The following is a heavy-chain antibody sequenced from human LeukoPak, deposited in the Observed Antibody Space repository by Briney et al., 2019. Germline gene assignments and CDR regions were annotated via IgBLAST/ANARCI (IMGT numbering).Heavy chain of an antibody. CDR1: GFTFSSFW. J-gene: IGHJ3*02. V-gene: IGHV3-74*01. CDR2: INSVGSST. D-gene: IGHD2-15*01. CDR3: ARDRAVVVAASDAFDI. Sequence: PGGSLRLSCAASGFTFSSFWMHWVRQAPGKGLVWVSRINSVGSSTSYADSVKGRFTISRDNAKNSLYLQMNSLRAEDTAVYYCARDRAVVVAASDAFDIWGQGTMVTVSS.